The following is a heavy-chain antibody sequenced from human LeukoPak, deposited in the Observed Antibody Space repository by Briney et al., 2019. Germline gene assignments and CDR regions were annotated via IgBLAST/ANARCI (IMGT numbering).Heavy chain of an antibody. CDR2: IGSAGDT. Sequence: GGSLRLSCAACGFTFSSYGVLWVRQTTGKGLEWVSAIGSAGDTYYPGSVKGQFTISRENAKNTQYLQMDSLRAEDMAVYYCARETPDIELSQGAFDTWGQGTVVTVSS. CDR3: ARETPDIELSQGAFDT. D-gene: IGHD2-8*01. J-gene: IGHJ3*02. CDR1: GFTFSSYG. V-gene: IGHV3-13*03.